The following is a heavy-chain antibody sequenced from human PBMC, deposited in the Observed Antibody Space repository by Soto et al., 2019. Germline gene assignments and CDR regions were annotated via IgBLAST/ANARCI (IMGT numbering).Heavy chain of an antibody. J-gene: IGHJ4*02. Sequence: SETLSLTCTVSGSSISSYYWSWIRQPPGKGLEWIGYIYYSGSTNYNPSLKSRVAISVDTSKNQFSLKLSSVTAADTAVYYCARVGYYDSSGYYYWGQGTLVTVSS. D-gene: IGHD3-22*01. CDR3: ARVGYYDSSGYYY. CDR1: GSSISSYY. V-gene: IGHV4-59*01. CDR2: IYYSGST.